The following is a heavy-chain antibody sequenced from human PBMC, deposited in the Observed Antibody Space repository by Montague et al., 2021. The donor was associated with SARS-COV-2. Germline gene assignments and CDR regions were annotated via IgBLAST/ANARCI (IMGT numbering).Heavy chain of an antibody. D-gene: IGHD2-2*01. V-gene: IGHV1-2*02. CDR2: INQSSGGT. Sequence: SVRVSCKASGYTFSDYYMHWVRQAPGQGLEWMGWINQSSGGTHFAQKFQGRVTMSMDTSSRTAYMDLRRLTSDDTAVYYCASGGHGIVVLPGVISYGMDVWGQGTTVTVSS. J-gene: IGHJ6*02. CDR3: ASGGHGIVVLPGVISYGMDV. CDR1: GYTFSDYY.